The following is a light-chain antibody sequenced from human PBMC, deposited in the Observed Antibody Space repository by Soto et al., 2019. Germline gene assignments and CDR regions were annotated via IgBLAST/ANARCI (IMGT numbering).Light chain of an antibody. CDR3: QQYFEWPPMT. CDR1: ESVSSN. V-gene: IGKV3-15*01. CDR2: GAS. J-gene: IGKJ1*01. Sequence: ELIMTQSPATLSVCPWPRATLSCRPSESVSSNLAWYQQKPGQAPRLLIYGASTRATGIPPRFRGSGSGTEFTLTISSLRSEDSAIYYCQQYFEWPPMTFGQGTKVDI.